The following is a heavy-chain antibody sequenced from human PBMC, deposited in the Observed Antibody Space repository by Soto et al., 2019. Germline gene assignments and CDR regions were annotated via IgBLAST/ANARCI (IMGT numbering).Heavy chain of an antibody. CDR2: IIPIFGTA. CDR1: GGTFSSYA. D-gene: IGHD3-22*01. V-gene: IGHV1-69*13. CDR3: ARVLRDRCGYYPHGGAFVI. J-gene: IGHJ3*02. Sequence: AVKVSWKASGGTFSSYAISWVRQAPGQGLEWMGGIIPIFGTANYAQKFQGRVTITADESTSTAYMELSSLRSEDTAVYYCARVLRDRCGYYPHGGAFVIWGEARMLTVSS.